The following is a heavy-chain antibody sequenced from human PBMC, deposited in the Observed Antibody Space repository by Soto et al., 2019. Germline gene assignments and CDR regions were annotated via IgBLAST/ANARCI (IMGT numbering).Heavy chain of an antibody. J-gene: IGHJ4*02. Sequence: QVQLVESGGGLVKPGGSLRLSCAASGFTFSDYYMSRIRQAPGKGLEWISYISFTGSIIYYADSLKGRFTVSRDNAKNSLYLQMNSLRAEDTAVYYCARVIMATKHFDYWGQGTLVTVSS. D-gene: IGHD5-12*01. CDR1: GFTFSDYY. CDR2: ISFTGSII. CDR3: ARVIMATKHFDY. V-gene: IGHV3-11*01.